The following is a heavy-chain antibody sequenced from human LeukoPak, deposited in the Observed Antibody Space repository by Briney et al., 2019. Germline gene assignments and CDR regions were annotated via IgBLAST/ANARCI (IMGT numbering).Heavy chain of an antibody. V-gene: IGHV1-18*01. Sequence: ASVKVSCKASGYTFTTYDINWVRQAPGQGLEWMGWISAYNGNTKYTQRLQGRITMTSDPSTSTAYMDLRSPRSDDTAVYYCARPFLEKSYYYGMDVWGQGTTVTVSS. J-gene: IGHJ6*02. CDR1: GYTFTTYD. CDR3: ARPFLEKSYYYGMDV. D-gene: IGHD3-3*02. CDR2: ISAYNGNT.